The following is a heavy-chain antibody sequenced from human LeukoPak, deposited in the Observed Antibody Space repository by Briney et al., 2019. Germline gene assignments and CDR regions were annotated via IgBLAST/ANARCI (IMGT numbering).Heavy chain of an antibody. CDR2: ISSSGKA. CDR3: ARFKGGTGFDY. V-gene: IGHV4-39*01. D-gene: IGHD1-26*01. J-gene: IGHJ4*02. CDR1: GGSITTTDFD. Sequence: PETLSLTCAVSGGSITTTDFDWAWIRQPPGQGFEWIATISSSGKAYYYPSLMSRVTISVDTSKNQFSLDVTSVTAADTGLFYCARFKGGTGFDYWGRGILVSVS.